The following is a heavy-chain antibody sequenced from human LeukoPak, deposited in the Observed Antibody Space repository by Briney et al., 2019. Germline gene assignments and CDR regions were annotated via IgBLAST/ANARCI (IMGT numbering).Heavy chain of an antibody. V-gene: IGHV3-23*01. CDR1: GFTFSSYA. D-gene: IGHD6-19*01. Sequence: GGSLRLSCAASGFTFSSYAMYWVRQAPGKGLEWVSGISGSGGSTYYADSVKGRFTISRDNSKNTVYLQMNSLRVEDTAVYYCAKTTTGYSSGRYPGWPVDYWGQGTLVTVSS. J-gene: IGHJ4*02. CDR3: AKTTTGYSSGRYPGWPVDY. CDR2: ISGSGGST.